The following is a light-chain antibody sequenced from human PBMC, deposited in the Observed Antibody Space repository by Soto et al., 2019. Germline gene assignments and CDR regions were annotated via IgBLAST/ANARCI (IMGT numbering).Light chain of an antibody. Sequence: DIQMTQSPSSLSASVGDRVTITWQASQDIRKYLSWYQQKPGKAPKLLIYGASYLETGVPSRFSGSGYGTDFTFTISSLQPEDIATYYCQHYDHLPPFTFGPGTKVAIK. CDR3: QHYDHLPPFT. J-gene: IGKJ3*01. CDR2: GAS. CDR1: QDIRKY. V-gene: IGKV1-33*01.